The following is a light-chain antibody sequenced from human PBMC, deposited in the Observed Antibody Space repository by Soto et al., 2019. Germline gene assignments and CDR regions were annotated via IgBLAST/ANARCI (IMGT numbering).Light chain of an antibody. J-gene: IGLJ1*01. CDR2: EVR. CDR1: ERGVGKYSY. Sequence: QAVLTQPPSAAWSPGQAVTISFSGTERGVGKYSYVAWYEQHAGTAPNVLIYEVRTRPSGVPDRFSDSKTGNTASLTVSGLQDADEADYYCSSYAGDNTYVFGSGNKVTV. CDR3: SSYAGDNTYV. V-gene: IGLV2-8*01.